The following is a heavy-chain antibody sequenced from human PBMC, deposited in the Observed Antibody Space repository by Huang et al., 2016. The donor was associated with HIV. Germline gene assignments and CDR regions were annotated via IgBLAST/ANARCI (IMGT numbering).Heavy chain of an antibody. J-gene: IGHJ4*02. CDR1: GFIFSDYW. Sequence: EVELAESGGGSVRLGQSLRLSCVGSGFIFSDYWMHWVRRIPGKGRMGDTRIGSDGSRKSYAGYGKGRVTIYRDNDNNKVYLQVNSRRVDETAVYYCVRAKEKGYEFWSGYRYWGQGVQVTVSS. V-gene: IGHV3-74*02. D-gene: IGHD3-3*01. CDR2: IGSDGSRK. CDR3: VRAKEKGYEFWSGYRY.